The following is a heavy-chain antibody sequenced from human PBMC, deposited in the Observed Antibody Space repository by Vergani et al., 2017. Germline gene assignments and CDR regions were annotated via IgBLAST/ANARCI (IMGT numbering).Heavy chain of an antibody. J-gene: IGHJ5*02. CDR3: AKDSSGYSSGWFDP. CDR1: GFTFGDYA. D-gene: IGHD3-22*01. CDR2: IRSKAYGGTT. Sequence: EVQLVESGGGLVQPGRSLRLSCTASGFTFGDYAMSWVRQAPGKGLEWVGFIRSKAYGGTTEYAASVKGRFTISRDDSKSIAYLQMNSLKTEDTAVYYCAKDSSGYSSGWFDPWGQGTLVTVSS. V-gene: IGHV3-49*04.